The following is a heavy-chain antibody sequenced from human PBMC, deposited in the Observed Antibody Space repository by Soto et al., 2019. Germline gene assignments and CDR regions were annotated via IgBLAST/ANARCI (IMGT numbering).Heavy chain of an antibody. J-gene: IGHJ4*02. CDR1: GNTFNSYG. D-gene: IGHD1-1*01. V-gene: IGHV1-18*04. Sequence: QVQLEQSGAEVKKPGASVKISCKPSGNTFNSYGISWVRQAPGLGLEWMGWINDQNGFTNYTQKFQGRVTKTTDTSTNTAYMEVRSLRFDDTAVYYCALTWNAGTFEHCGRGTLVAVSS. CDR3: ALTWNAGTFEH. CDR2: INDQNGFT.